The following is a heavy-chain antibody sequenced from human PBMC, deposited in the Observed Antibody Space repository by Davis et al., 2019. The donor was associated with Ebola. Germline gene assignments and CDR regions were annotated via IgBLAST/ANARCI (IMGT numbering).Heavy chain of an antibody. Sequence: SVKVSCKASGGTFSSYAISWVRQAPGQGLEWMGRIIPILGIANYAQKLQGRVTMTTDTSTSTAYMELRSLRSDDTAVYYCARPPRSRSSSWFDYWGQGTLVTVSS. D-gene: IGHD6-13*01. V-gene: IGHV1-69*04. CDR3: ARPPRSRSSSWFDY. CDR1: GGTFSSYA. CDR2: IIPILGIA. J-gene: IGHJ4*02.